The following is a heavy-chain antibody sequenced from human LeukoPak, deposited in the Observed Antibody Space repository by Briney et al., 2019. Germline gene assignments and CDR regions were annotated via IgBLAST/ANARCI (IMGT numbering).Heavy chain of an antibody. CDR3: AKDPRPGRYCSNTSCLEDVHFDY. J-gene: IGHJ4*02. Sequence: GGSLRLSCAASGFTFSSYGMHWVRQAPGKGLEWVAVISYDGSNKYYADSVKGRFTISRDNSKNTLYLQMNSLRAEDTAVYYCAKDPRPGRYCSNTSCLEDVHFDYWGQGTLVTVSS. D-gene: IGHD2-2*01. V-gene: IGHV3-30*18. CDR1: GFTFSSYG. CDR2: ISYDGSNK.